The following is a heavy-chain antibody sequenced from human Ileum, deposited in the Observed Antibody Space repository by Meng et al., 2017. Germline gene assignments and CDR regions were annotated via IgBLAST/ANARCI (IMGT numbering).Heavy chain of an antibody. Sequence: SETLSLTCAVYGESFSVYSWTWIRQSPGKGLEWIGEINHSGSTRYNPSLRRRVTISVDTSKNQFSLRLTSVTAADTALYYCARDRAVRGYAYGYEAWFDPWGQGTQVTVSS. V-gene: IGHV4-34*01. D-gene: IGHD5-18*01. CDR3: ARDRAVRGYAYGYEAWFDP. J-gene: IGHJ5*02. CDR1: GESFSVYS. CDR2: INHSGST.